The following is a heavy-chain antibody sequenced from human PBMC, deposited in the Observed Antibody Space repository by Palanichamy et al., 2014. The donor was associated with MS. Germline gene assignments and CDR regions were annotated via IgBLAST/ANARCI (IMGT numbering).Heavy chain of an antibody. Sequence: EVQLVESGGGLIQPGGSLRLSCVASGFTVSGHYMTWVRQAPGKGLEWVSVIYSSGRTYYADSVKGRFTISRGNSKNTLYLQMNSLTAEDTAVYYCAREMSFDFWSSGIDYWGQGTLVTVSS. V-gene: IGHV3-53*01. D-gene: IGHD3-3*01. CDR2: IYSSGRT. CDR1: GFTVSGHY. J-gene: IGHJ4*02. CDR3: AREMSFDFWSSGIDY.